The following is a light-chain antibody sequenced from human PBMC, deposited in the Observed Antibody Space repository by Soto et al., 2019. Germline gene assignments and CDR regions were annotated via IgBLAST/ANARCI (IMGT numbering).Light chain of an antibody. CDR1: QSVSSSY. CDR2: GAS. J-gene: IGKJ4*01. CDR3: QQYGSA. Sequence: IVLTQSPGTLSLSPGERATLSCRASQSVSSSYLAWYQQKPGQAPRLLIYGASSRATGIPDRFSGSGSGTDFTLTISRLEPEDFAVYYCQQYGSAFGGGTKVDNK. V-gene: IGKV3-20*01.